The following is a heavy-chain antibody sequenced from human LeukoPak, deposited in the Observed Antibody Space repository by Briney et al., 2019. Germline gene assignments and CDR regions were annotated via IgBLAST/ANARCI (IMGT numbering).Heavy chain of an antibody. CDR2: INPSGGST. CDR3: AGAPAIYGSGTNWFDP. V-gene: IGHV1-46*01. J-gene: IGHJ5*02. CDR1: GYTFTSYY. D-gene: IGHD3-10*01. Sequence: ASVKVSCKASGYTFTSYYMHWVRQAPGQGLEWMGIINPSGGSTSYAQKFQGRVTMTRDMSTSTVYMELSSLRSEDTAVYYCAGAPAIYGSGTNWFDPWGQGTLVTVSS.